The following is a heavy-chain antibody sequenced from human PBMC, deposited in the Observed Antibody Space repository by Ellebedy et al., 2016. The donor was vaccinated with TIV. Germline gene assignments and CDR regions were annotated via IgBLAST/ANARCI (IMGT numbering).Heavy chain of an antibody. CDR2: IVSSGRET. CDR1: GFIFSVTG. J-gene: IGHJ4*02. CDR3: TRDGSEWSRDY. V-gene: IGHV3-21*06. D-gene: IGHD3-3*01. Sequence: GESLKISXATSGFIFSVTGMTWIRQAPGKGLEWVATIVSSGRETYYADPLKGRFTTSRDNAMNLVYLQMNSLSVEDTAVYYCTRDGSEWSRDYWGQGTLVTVSS.